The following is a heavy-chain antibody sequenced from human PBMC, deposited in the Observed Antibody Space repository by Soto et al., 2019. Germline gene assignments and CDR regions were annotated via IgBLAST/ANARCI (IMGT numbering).Heavy chain of an antibody. V-gene: IGHV1-18*01. D-gene: IGHD3-22*01. CDR2: ISAYNGNT. CDR1: GYTFTSYG. Sequence: ASVKVSCKASGYTFTSYGISWVRQAPGQGLEWMGWISAYNGNTKYAQKLQGRVTITRDTSASTAYMELSSLRSEDTAVYYCARDGSSTMIVVVYDYWGQGTLVTVSS. CDR3: ARDGSSTMIVVVYDY. J-gene: IGHJ4*02.